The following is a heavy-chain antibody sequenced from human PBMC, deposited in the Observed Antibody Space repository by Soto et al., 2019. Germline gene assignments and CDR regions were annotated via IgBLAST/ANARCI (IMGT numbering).Heavy chain of an antibody. CDR3: ARAITDYYGSGSYYSSSYYYGMDV. J-gene: IGHJ6*02. D-gene: IGHD3-10*01. CDR2: IIPIFGTA. CDR1: GGTFSSYA. Sequence: SVKVSCKASGGTFSSYAISWVRQAPGQGLEWMGGIIPIFGTANYAQKFQGRVTITADESTSTAYMELSSLRSEDTAVYYCARAITDYYGSGSYYSSSYYYGMDVWGQGTTVTVSS. V-gene: IGHV1-69*13.